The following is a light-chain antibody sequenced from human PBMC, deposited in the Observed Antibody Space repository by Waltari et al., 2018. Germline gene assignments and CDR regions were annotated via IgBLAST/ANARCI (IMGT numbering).Light chain of an antibody. Sequence: QSALAQPASVSGSPGQSLTIPCTGTSSDVGSYNLVSWYPQHPGKVPKLMIYEVIKRPSGVSNRFSGSKSGNTASLTISGLQAEDEADYYCCSYVGGSSLIFGGGTKLTVL. V-gene: IGLV2-23*02. CDR1: SSDVGSYNL. J-gene: IGLJ2*01. CDR2: EVI. CDR3: CSYVGGSSLI.